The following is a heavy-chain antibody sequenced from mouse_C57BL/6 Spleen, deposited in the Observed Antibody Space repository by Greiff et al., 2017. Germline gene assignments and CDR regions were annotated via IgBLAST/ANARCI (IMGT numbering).Heavy chain of an antibody. V-gene: IGHV1-55*01. CDR1: GYTFTSYW. Sequence: VQLQQPGAELVKPGASVKMSCKASGYTFTSYWITWVKQRPGQGLDWIGDIYPGSGSTYSNEQFKSKATLTVDTSSSTAYMQLSSLTSEDSAVYYGARSTGRAWFAYWGQGTLVTVSA. J-gene: IGHJ3*01. CDR2: IYPGSGST. CDR3: ARSTGRAWFAY.